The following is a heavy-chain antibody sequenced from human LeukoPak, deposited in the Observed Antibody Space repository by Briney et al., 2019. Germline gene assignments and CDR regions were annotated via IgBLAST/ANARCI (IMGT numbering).Heavy chain of an antibody. CDR1: GGSISSSSYY. J-gene: IGHJ4*02. CDR2: IYYSGST. Sequence: SETLSLTCTVSGGSISSSSYYWGWIRQPPGKGLEWIGSIYYSGSTYYNPSLKSRVTISVDTSKNQFSLKLSSVTAADTAVYYCARVSGVGELGPSFGYWGQGTLVTVSS. D-gene: IGHD3-10*01. CDR3: ARVSGVGELGPSFGY. V-gene: IGHV4-39*01.